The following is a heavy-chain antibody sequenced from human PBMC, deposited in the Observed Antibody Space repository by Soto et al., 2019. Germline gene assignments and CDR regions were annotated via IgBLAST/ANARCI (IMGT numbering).Heavy chain of an antibody. CDR2: IYHSGST. J-gene: IGHJ5*02. Sequence: SETLSLTCAVSGGSISSDGYSWSWIRQPPGKGLEWIGYIYHSGSTYYNPSLKSRVTISVDTSKNQFSLNLSSVTAADTAVYYCARLVQLLQGRWFDPWGQGTLVTVSS. D-gene: IGHD2-15*01. CDR3: ARLVQLLQGRWFDP. V-gene: IGHV4-30-2*05. CDR1: GGSISSDGYS.